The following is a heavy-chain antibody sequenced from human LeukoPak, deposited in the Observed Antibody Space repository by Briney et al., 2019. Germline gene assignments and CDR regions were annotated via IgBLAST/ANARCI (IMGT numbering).Heavy chain of an antibody. D-gene: IGHD4-23*01. V-gene: IGHV3-30*04. Sequence: GGSLRLSCAASGFTFSSYAMHWVRQAPGKGLEWVAVISYDGSNKYYADSVKGRFTISRDNSKNTLYLQMNSLRAEDTAVYYCARDPWLRWPENYFDYWGQGTLVTVSP. J-gene: IGHJ4*02. CDR2: ISYDGSNK. CDR3: ARDPWLRWPENYFDY. CDR1: GFTFSSYA.